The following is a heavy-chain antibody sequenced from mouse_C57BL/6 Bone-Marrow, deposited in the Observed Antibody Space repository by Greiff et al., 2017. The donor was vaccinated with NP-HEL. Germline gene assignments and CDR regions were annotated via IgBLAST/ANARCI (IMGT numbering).Heavy chain of an antibody. CDR1: GFSLTSYG. V-gene: IGHV2-2*01. CDR3: ARNVGEGYFDV. Sequence: QVQLKESGPGLVQPSQSLSITCTVSGFSLTSYGVHWVRQSPGKGLEWLGVIWSGGSTDYNAAFISRLSISKDNSKSQVFFKMNSLQADDTAIYYCARNVGEGYFDVWGTGTTVTVSS. J-gene: IGHJ1*03. CDR2: IWSGGST.